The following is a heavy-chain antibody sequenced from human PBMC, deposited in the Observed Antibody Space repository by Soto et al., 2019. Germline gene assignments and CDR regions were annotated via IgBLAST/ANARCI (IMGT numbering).Heavy chain of an antibody. Sequence: SETLSLTCPVSGGSISSGDYYWSWIRQPPGKGLEWIGYIYYSGSTYYNPSLKSRVTISVDTSKNQFSLKLSSVTAADTAVYYCARAINRYCSSTSCYAPYYGMDVWGQGTTVPVSS. CDR1: GGSISSGDYY. CDR3: ARAINRYCSSTSCYAPYYGMDV. V-gene: IGHV4-30-4*01. J-gene: IGHJ6*02. CDR2: IYYSGST. D-gene: IGHD2-2*01.